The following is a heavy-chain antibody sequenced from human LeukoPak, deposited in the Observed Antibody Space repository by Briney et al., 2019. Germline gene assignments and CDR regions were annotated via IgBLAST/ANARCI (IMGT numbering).Heavy chain of an antibody. CDR1: GFTFSSYA. D-gene: IGHD6-19*01. CDR3: ARDPGGWYAEY. J-gene: IGHJ4*02. Sequence: PGGSLRLSCAASGFTFSSYAMHWVRQAPGKGLEWVAVIWYDGSNKYYADSVKGRFTISRDNSKNTLYMQMNSLRAEDTAVYYCARDPGGWYAEYWGQGTLVTVSS. V-gene: IGHV3-33*08. CDR2: IWYDGSNK.